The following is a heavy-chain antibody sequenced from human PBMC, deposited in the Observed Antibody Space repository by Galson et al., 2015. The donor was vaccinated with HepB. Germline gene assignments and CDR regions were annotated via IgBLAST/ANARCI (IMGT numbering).Heavy chain of an antibody. D-gene: IGHD3-9*01. V-gene: IGHV1-2*02. CDR1: GYTFTGYY. J-gene: IGHJ5*02. CDR3: ARTGVDVSRYFDWPEVGWFDP. CDR2: LNPNSGGT. Sequence: SVKVSCKASGYTFTGYYMHWVRQAPGQGLEWMGWLNPNSGGTNYAQKFKGRVTMTRDTSISTAYMELSRLTSDDTAVYYCARTGVDVSRYFDWPEVGWFDPWGQGTLVTVSS.